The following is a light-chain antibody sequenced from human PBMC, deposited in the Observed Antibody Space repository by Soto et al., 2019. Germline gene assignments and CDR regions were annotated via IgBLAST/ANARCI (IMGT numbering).Light chain of an antibody. Sequence: EIVMTQSPATLSVSPGERATLSCRASQSVSSNVAWYQQKPGQAPRLLIYDASNRATGIPARFSGSGSVTDFTLTISSLEPEDFAVYYCQQRSNWATFGPGTKVDN. CDR3: QQRSNWAT. V-gene: IGKV3-11*01. CDR1: QSVSSN. J-gene: IGKJ3*01. CDR2: DAS.